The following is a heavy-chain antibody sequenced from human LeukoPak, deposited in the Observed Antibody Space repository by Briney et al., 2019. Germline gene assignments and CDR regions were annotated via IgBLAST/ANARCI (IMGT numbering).Heavy chain of an antibody. CDR3: AKDGTNRYGDYRRFPFDY. CDR1: GFTVSSNY. J-gene: IGHJ4*02. Sequence: GGSLRLSCAASGFTVSSNYMSWVRQAPGKGLEWVAFIRYDGSNKYYADSVKGRFTISRDNSKNTLYLQMNSLRAEDTAVYYCAKDGTNRYGDYRRFPFDYWGQGTLVTVSS. V-gene: IGHV3-30*02. D-gene: IGHD4-17*01. CDR2: IRYDGSNK.